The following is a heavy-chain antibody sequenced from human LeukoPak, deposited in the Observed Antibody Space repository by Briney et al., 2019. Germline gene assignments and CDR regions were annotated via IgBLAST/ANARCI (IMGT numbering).Heavy chain of an antibody. CDR1: GGSVSSGSYY. CDR3: ARGPYI. CDR2: ISYSGNT. Sequence: SETLSLTCSVSGGSVSSGSYYWSWIWPPPGKGLEWIWYISYSGNTNYNHSLKSRVTISVDTSKNQFSLKLSSVTAADTAVYYCARGPYIWGQGTMVTVSS. V-gene: IGHV4-61*01. J-gene: IGHJ3*02.